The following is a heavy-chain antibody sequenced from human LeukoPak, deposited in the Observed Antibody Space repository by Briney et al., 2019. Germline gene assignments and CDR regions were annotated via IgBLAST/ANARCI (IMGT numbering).Heavy chain of an antibody. CDR3: ARHRSDTGGKKGVNWFDP. Sequence: SETLSLTCSVSGGSIKNYYWSWIRQPPGKGLEWLGNIYFGGTTDYNSSLQSRLTISVDTFKNQLSLNLQSVTAADTDTYYCARHRSDTGGKKGVNWFDPWGQGTLVTVSS. D-gene: IGHD4-23*01. CDR2: IYFGGTT. J-gene: IGHJ5*02. V-gene: IGHV4-59*01. CDR1: GGSIKNYY.